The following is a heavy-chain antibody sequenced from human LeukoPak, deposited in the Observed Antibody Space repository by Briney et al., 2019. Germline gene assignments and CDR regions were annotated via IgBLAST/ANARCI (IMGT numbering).Heavy chain of an antibody. CDR2: VNESGGRT. CDR1: GFTFSSYA. V-gene: IGHV3-23*01. D-gene: IGHD1-26*01. Sequence: PGGSLRLSCAASGFTFSSYAMGWVRQAPGKGLEWVSTVNESGGRTYYADSVKGRFTMSRDNSKNTLYLQMNSLRVEDTAIYYLGKEGGPNSGGGFCDLWGRGTRVSVS. CDR3: GKEGGPNSGGGFCDL. J-gene: IGHJ4*02.